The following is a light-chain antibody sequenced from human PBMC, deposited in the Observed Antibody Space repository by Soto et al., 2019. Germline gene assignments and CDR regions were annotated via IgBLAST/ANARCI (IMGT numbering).Light chain of an antibody. CDR1: QSVSSSH. V-gene: IGKV3-20*01. Sequence: EIVLTQSPGTLSLSPGERVILACRASQSVSSSHLAWYQQKPGQAPRLLIYDEFKRATGIPDRFSGSGSGTDFTLTISRLEPEDYAVYHCQQYNSWPLTFGGGTKVDIK. J-gene: IGKJ4*01. CDR3: QQYNSWPLT. CDR2: DEF.